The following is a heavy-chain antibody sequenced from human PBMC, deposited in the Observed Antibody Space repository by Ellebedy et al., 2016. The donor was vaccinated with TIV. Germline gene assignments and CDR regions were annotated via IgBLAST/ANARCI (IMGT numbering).Heavy chain of an antibody. CDR3: AKDMAPYDRAAFDI. Sequence: GGSLRLXXAASGFTFSSYSMNWVRQAPGKGLEWVSSISSSSSYIYYADSVKGRFTISRDNAKNSLYLQMNSLRAEDTALYYCAKDMAPYDRAAFDIWGQGTMVTVSS. CDR2: ISSSSSYI. V-gene: IGHV3-21*04. D-gene: IGHD3-22*01. J-gene: IGHJ3*02. CDR1: GFTFSSYS.